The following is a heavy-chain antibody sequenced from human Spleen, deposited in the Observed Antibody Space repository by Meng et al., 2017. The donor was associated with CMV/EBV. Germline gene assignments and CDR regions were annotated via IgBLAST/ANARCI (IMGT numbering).Heavy chain of an antibody. CDR1: GYTFTGYY. CDR2: INPYSGGT. J-gene: IGHJ6*02. D-gene: IGHD1-20*01. Sequence: ASVKVSCKASGYTFTGYYIHWVRQAPGQGLEWMGWINPYSGGTNYAQKFQGRVTMTRDTSISTAYMELSSLTSDDTAVYYCARGPNWTYYYYYDMDVWGHGSTVTVSS. CDR3: ARGPNWTYYYYYDMDV. V-gene: IGHV1-2*02.